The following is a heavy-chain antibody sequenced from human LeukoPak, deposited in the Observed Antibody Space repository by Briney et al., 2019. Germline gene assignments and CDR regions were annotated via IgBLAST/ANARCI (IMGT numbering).Heavy chain of an antibody. CDR1: GYTFTSYY. Sequence: ASVKVSCKASGYTFTSYYMHWVRQAPGQGLEWMGIINPSGGSTSYAQKFQGRVTMTRDMSTSTVYMELSSLRSEDTAVYYCARDFGYSCARYYFDYWGQGTLVTVSS. D-gene: IGHD5-18*01. V-gene: IGHV1-46*01. CDR3: ARDFGYSCARYYFDY. J-gene: IGHJ4*02. CDR2: INPSGGST.